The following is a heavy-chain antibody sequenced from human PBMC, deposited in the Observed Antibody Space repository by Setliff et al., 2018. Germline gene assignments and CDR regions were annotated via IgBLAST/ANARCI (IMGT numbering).Heavy chain of an antibody. D-gene: IGHD3-10*01. CDR3: ARVPKIWVKGNYYSYYMDV. CDR2: INHSGST. Sequence: NPSETLSLTCAVYGDSFSDYYWSWIRQPPGKGLEWIEEINHSGSTNYNPSRKSRVIISVDTSLNQVSLELSAVTAADTAVYYCARVPKIWVKGNYYSYYMDVWGQGTTVTVSS. CDR1: GDSFSDYY. V-gene: IGHV4-34*01. J-gene: IGHJ6*03.